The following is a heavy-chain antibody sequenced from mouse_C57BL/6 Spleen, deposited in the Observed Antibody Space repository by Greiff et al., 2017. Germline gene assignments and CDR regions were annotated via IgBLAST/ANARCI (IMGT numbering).Heavy chain of an antibody. D-gene: IGHD2-5*01. CDR3: ARSGYSNYVSAMYY. Sequence: QVKLQQPGAELVMPGASVKLSCKASGYTFTSYWMHWVKQRPGQGLEWIGEIDPSDSYTTYNQKLKGKSTLTVDKSYSTAYMQLSSLTSEDSAVYYCARSGYSNYVSAMYYWGQRTSVTVSS. CDR1: GYTFTSYW. CDR2: IDPSDSYT. V-gene: IGHV1-69*01. J-gene: IGHJ4*01.